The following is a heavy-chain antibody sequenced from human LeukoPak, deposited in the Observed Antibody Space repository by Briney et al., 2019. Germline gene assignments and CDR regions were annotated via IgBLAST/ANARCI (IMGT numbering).Heavy chain of an antibody. CDR2: IIPIFGTA. D-gene: IGHD2-2*01. J-gene: IGHJ6*02. CDR1: GGTFSSYA. V-gene: IGHV1-69*01. Sequence: SVKVSCKASGGTFSSYAISWVRQAPGQGLEWMGGIIPIFGTANYAQKTQGRVTITADESTSTAYMELSSLRSEDTAVYYCARARRTIGPPKDYYYYGMDVWGQGTTVTVSS. CDR3: ARARRTIGPPKDYYYYGMDV.